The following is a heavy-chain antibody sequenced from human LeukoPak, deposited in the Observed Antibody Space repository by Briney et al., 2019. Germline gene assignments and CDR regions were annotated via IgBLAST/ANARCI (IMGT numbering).Heavy chain of an antibody. D-gene: IGHD2-15*01. Sequence: PGGSLRLSCAASGFTFSSYGMHGVRQAPGKGLEWVAVIWYDGSNKYYADSVKGRFTISRYNSKNTLYLQMNSLRAEDTAVYYCAKDKVAATPYYFDYWGQGTLVTVSS. CDR2: IWYDGSNK. J-gene: IGHJ4*02. V-gene: IGHV3-33*06. CDR3: AKDKVAATPYYFDY. CDR1: GFTFSSYG.